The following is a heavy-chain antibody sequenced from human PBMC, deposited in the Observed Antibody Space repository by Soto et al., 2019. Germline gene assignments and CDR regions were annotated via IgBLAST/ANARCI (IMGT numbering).Heavy chain of an antibody. CDR3: ARDPHYDSSGNQVDY. Sequence: PGGSLRLSCAASGFTFDDYGMSWVRQAPGKGLEWVSGINWNGGSTGYADSVKGRFTISRDNAKNSLYLQMNSLRAEDTALYYCARDPHYDSSGNQVDYWGQGTLVTGSS. V-gene: IGHV3-20*04. D-gene: IGHD3-22*01. CDR1: GFTFDDYG. J-gene: IGHJ4*02. CDR2: INWNGGST.